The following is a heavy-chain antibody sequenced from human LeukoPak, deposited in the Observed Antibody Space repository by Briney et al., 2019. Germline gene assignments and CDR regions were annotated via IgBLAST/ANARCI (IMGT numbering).Heavy chain of an antibody. CDR3: ARHGGAFGSSWYSGY. CDR1: GYSFTNYW. V-gene: IGHV5-51*01. CDR2: IYPCDSDT. Sequence: GESLKISCKGSGYSFTNYWIGWVRQMPGKGLEGMGIIYPCDSDTRYNPSVQGQVTISADKSISTGYLQSNSLKASDTAMYYCARHGGAFGSSWYSGYWGQGTLVTVSS. J-gene: IGHJ4*02. D-gene: IGHD6-13*01.